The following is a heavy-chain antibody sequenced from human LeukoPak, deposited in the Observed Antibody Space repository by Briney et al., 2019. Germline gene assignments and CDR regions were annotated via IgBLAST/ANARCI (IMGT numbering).Heavy chain of an antibody. V-gene: IGHV5-51*01. Sequence: GESLKISCKGSGYNFINYWIGWVRETPGKGLEWMGIIFPGDSDTRYSPSFQGQVTLSVDKSISTAFLQWSSLRASDTAMYYCATTDIWGQGTMVTVSS. J-gene: IGHJ3*02. CDR2: IFPGDSDT. CDR3: ATTDI. CDR1: GYNFINYW.